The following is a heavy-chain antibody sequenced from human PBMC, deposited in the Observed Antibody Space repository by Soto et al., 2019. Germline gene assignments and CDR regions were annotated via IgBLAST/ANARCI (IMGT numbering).Heavy chain of an antibody. D-gene: IGHD1-1*01. V-gene: IGHV1-3*01. CDR2: INAGNGNT. Sequence: ASGQVSCRASGYTFTSYAMHWVRQAPGQRLEWMGWINAGNGNTKYSQKFQGRVTITRDTSASTAYMELSSLRSEDTAVYYCARDVSGYYYGIDGWGQRSTVTVSS. J-gene: IGHJ6*02. CDR3: ARDVSGYYYGIDG. CDR1: GYTFTSYA.